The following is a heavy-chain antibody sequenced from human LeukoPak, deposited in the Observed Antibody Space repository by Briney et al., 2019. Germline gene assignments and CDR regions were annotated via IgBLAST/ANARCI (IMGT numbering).Heavy chain of an antibody. D-gene: IGHD4-17*01. CDR3: ARGPTVTTSGLIDY. Sequence: SVKVSCTASGGTFSSYAISWVRQAPGQGLEWMGRIIPILGIANYAQKFQGRVTITADKSTSTAYMELSSLRSEDTAVYYCARGPTVTTSGLIDYWGQGTLVTVSS. CDR1: GGTFSSYA. J-gene: IGHJ4*02. V-gene: IGHV1-69*04. CDR2: IIPILGIA.